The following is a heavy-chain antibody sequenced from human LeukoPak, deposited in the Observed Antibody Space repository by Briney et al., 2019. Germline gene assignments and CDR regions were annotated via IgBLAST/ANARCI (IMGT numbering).Heavy chain of an antibody. J-gene: IGHJ6*04. CDR2: ISYDGSNK. CDR1: GFTFCSYG. Sequence: GGSLRLSCSASGFTFCSYGMQWVRQAPGKGLEWVAVISYDGSNKYYADSVKGRFTISRDNSKNTLYLQMNSLRAEDTAVYYCAKDLGYSSSWYVYYYYYGMDVWGKGPTVTVSS. CDR3: AKDLGYSSSWYVYYYYYGMDV. D-gene: IGHD6-13*01. V-gene: IGHV3-30*18.